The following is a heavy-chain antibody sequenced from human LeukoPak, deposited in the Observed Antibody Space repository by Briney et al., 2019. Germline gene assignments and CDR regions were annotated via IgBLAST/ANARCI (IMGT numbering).Heavy chain of an antibody. CDR1: GYTFTKSDY. J-gene: IGHJ4*02. V-gene: IGHV1-46*01. CDR2: TNPSDGTT. CDR3: ARGPTDMDFDY. Sequence: ASVKVSCKSSGYTFTKSDYIHWVRQAPGQGLEWMGITNPSDGTTFYAQKFQGRVTLTRDTSTNTVFMELSSLRSDDTAVFYCARGPTDMDFDYWGQGSLVTVSS.